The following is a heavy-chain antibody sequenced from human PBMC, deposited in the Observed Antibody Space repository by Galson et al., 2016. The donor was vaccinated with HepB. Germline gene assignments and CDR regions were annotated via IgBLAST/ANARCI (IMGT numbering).Heavy chain of an antibody. CDR3: ARGKSLLTMPWNYGLDV. V-gene: IGHV3-13*01. CDR2: IGTAGDT. J-gene: IGHJ6*04. D-gene: IGHD1-1*01. Sequence: SLRLSCAASGFTFSIHDTHWVRQVTGKGLEWVSAIGTAGDTYYPDSVKGRFTISRENAKNSLYLQMNDLRAGDTAVYYCARGKSLLTMPWNYGLDVWGKGTAVTVSS. CDR1: GFTFSIHD.